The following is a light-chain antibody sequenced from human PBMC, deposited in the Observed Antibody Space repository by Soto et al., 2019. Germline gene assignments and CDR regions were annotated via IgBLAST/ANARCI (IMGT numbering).Light chain of an antibody. CDR3: QHYNSYSEA. CDR1: QTISSW. V-gene: IGKV1-5*03. CDR2: KAS. Sequence: DIQMTQSPSTLSGSVGDRVTITCRASQTISSWLAWYQQKPGKAPKXLIYKASTLKSGVPSRFSGSGSGTEFPLTISTLHPDDFATYSCQHYNSYSEAFGQGTKLDI. J-gene: IGKJ1*01.